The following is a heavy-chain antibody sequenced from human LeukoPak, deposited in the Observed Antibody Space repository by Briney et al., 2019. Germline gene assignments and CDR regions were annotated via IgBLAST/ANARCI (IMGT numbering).Heavy chain of an antibody. CDR3: TKELHVAVAVADYYYFYMDV. J-gene: IGHJ6*03. Sequence: TGGSLRLSCAASGFAFSSFAMVWVRQSPGKGLEWLSTINGGGNTTFYADSVKGRFTISRDNSKNTLYLHMDGLRPDDTAIYYCTKELHVAVAVADYYYFYMDVWGRGTAVSVSS. D-gene: IGHD6-19*01. CDR1: GFAFSSFA. CDR2: INGGGNTT. V-gene: IGHV3-23*01.